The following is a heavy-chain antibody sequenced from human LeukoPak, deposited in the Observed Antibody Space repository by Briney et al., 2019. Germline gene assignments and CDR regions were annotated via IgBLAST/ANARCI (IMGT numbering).Heavy chain of an antibody. J-gene: IGHJ4*02. CDR2: INPNGGAT. D-gene: IGHD3-3*01. CDR1: GYIFTGYY. V-gene: IGHV1-2*02. Sequence: ASVKVSCTASGYIFTGYYIHWLRQAPGQGLEYLGWINPNGGATKYTQKFQGRVTMTRDTSINTAYMELSSLRSDDTAVYYCARLAFYDFWSGYLDSWGQGTLVTVSS. CDR3: ARLAFYDFWSGYLDS.